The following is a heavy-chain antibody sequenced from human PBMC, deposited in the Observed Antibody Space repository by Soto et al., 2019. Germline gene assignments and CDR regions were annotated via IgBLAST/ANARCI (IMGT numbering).Heavy chain of an antibody. CDR2: IYYSGST. CDR3: ATIALHKPYDTSGKDNSFDI. J-gene: IGHJ3*02. CDR1: GGSISSYY. D-gene: IGHD3-22*01. V-gene: IGHV4-59*01. Sequence: SETLSLTCTVSGGSISSYYWSWIRQPPGKGLEWIGYIYYSGSTNYNPSLKSRVTISVDTSKNQFSLKLSSVTAADTAVYYCATIALHKPYDTSGKDNSFDICGQGTRITVS.